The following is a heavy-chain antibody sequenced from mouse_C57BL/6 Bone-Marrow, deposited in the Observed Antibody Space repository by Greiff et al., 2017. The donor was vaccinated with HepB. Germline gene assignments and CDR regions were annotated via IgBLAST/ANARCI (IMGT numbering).Heavy chain of an antibody. D-gene: IGHD1-1*01. J-gene: IGHJ4*01. Sequence: VQLKQSGPELVKPGASVKISCKASGYSFTGYYMNWVKQSPEKSLEWIGEINPSTGGTTYNQKFKAKATLTVDKSSSTAYMQLKSLTSEDSAVYYCASDYGSSPYYYAMDYWGQGTSVTVSS. CDR1: GYSFTGYY. CDR3: ASDYGSSPYYYAMDY. V-gene: IGHV1-42*01. CDR2: INPSTGGT.